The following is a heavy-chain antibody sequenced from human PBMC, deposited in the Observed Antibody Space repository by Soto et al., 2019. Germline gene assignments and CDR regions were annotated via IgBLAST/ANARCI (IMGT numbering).Heavy chain of an antibody. J-gene: IGHJ5*02. V-gene: IGHV1-46*01. Sequence: ASLQVSCKASGYTFISYYMHWVRQAPGQGLEWMGTINPRGGDTKYAQRFQGRVTMTRDTSTTTIYMEVNSLRSDDTAVYYCARGSPSSTTLGWFDPWGQGTLVTVS. D-gene: IGHD2-2*01. CDR1: GYTFISYY. CDR2: INPRGGDT. CDR3: ARGSPSSTTLGWFDP.